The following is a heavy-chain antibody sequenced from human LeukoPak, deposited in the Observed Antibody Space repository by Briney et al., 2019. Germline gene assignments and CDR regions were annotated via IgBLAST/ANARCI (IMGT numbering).Heavy chain of an antibody. Sequence: SQTLSLTCTVSGGSISSSSYYWGWIRQPPGKGLEWIGSIYYSGSTYYNPSLKSRVTISVDTSKNQFSLKLSSVTAADTAVYYCARDGVTTPDYWGQGTLVTVSS. D-gene: IGHD4-11*01. J-gene: IGHJ4*02. CDR1: GGSISSSSYY. CDR3: ARDGVTTPDY. V-gene: IGHV4-39*07. CDR2: IYYSGST.